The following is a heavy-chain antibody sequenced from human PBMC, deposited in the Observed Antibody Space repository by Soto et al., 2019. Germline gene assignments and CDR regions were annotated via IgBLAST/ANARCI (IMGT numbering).Heavy chain of an antibody. J-gene: IGHJ5*02. Sequence: SETLSLTCAVYGGSFSGYYWSWIRQPPGKGLEWIGEINHSGSTNYNPSLKSRVTISVDTSKNQLSLKLSSVTAADTAVYYCARGSGNWFDPWGQGTLVTVSS. V-gene: IGHV4-34*01. D-gene: IGHD6-25*01. CDR1: GGSFSGYY. CDR2: INHSGST. CDR3: ARGSGNWFDP.